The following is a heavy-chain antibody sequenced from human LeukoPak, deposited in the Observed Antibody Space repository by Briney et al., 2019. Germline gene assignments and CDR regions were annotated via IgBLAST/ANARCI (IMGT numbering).Heavy chain of an antibody. J-gene: IGHJ4*02. V-gene: IGHV4-59*08. CDR2: IYYSGST. CDR3: ARSRWLQFGGNYLDY. CDR1: GGSISSYY. Sequence: SETLSLTCTVSGGSISSYYWSWIRQPPGKGLEWIGYIYYSGSTNYNPSLKSRVTISVDTSKNQFSLKLSSVTAADTAVYYCARSRWLQFGGNYLDYWGQGTLVTVSS. D-gene: IGHD5-24*01.